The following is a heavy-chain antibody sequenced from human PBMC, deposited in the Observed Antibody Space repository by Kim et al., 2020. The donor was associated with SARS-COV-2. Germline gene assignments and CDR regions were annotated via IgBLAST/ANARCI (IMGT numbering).Heavy chain of an antibody. D-gene: IGHD2-21*01. J-gene: IGHJ5*02. V-gene: IGHV4-59*01. CDR3: ARDKGSILNPNWFDP. Sequence: SETLSLTCTVSGGSISSYYWSWIRQPPGKGLEWIGYIYYSGSTNYNPSLKSRVTISVDTSKNQFSLKLSSVTAADTAVYYCARDKGSILNPNWFDPWGQGTLVTVSS. CDR2: IYYSGST. CDR1: GGSISSYY.